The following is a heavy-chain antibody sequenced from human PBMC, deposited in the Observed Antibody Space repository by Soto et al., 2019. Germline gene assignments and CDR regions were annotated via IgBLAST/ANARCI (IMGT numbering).Heavy chain of an antibody. CDR1: GGSISSYY. CDR3: ARQRSGWFDP. V-gene: IGHV4-59*08. J-gene: IGHJ5*02. Sequence: SETLSLTCTVSGGSISSYYGSWIRQPPGKGLEWIGYIYYSGSTNYNPSLKSRVTISVDTSKNQFSLKLSSVTAADTAVYYCARQRSGWFDPWGQGTLVTVSS. D-gene: IGHD3-16*01. CDR2: IYYSGST.